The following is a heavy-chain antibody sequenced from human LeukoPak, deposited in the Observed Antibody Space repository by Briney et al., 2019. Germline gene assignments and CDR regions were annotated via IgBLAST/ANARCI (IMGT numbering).Heavy chain of an antibody. Sequence: SETLSLTCAVYGGSFSGYYWSWIRQPPGKGLEWIGEINHSGSTNYNPSLKSRVTISVDTSKNQFSLRLSSVTAADTAVYFCARRSHYSDSSGYNIWGQGTMVTVSS. CDR2: INHSGST. CDR1: GGSFSGYY. CDR3: ARRSHYSDSSGYNI. J-gene: IGHJ3*02. D-gene: IGHD3-22*01. V-gene: IGHV4-34*01.